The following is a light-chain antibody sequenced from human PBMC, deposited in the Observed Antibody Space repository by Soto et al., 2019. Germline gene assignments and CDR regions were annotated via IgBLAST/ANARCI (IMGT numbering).Light chain of an antibody. CDR1: QGLVYSDGNIY. CDR2: KIS. CDR3: MQGTHWPFT. Sequence: DFVMTQSPLSLPVTLGQPATISCKSTQGLVYSDGNIYLNWFHQRPGQSPRRLIHKISDPDSWFPDRINGSGSDTDFTLEISRVKAEDVAIYYCMQGTHWPFTFGQGTKLEIK. J-gene: IGKJ2*01. V-gene: IGKV2-30*01.